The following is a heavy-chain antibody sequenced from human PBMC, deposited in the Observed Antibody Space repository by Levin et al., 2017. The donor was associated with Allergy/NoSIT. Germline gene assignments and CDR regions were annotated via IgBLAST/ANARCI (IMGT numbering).Heavy chain of an antibody. CDR1: GFIFSSYA. Sequence: GGSLRLSCAASGFIFSSYAMHWVRQAPGKGLEWVAVIAYDGSNKDYADSVKGRFTVSRDNSKNTLYLQMNSLRAEDTAVYYCARSILGSYPCFDYWGQGTLVTVSS. V-gene: IGHV3-30*04. D-gene: IGHD3-16*01. CDR3: ARSILGSYPCFDY. CDR2: IAYDGSNK. J-gene: IGHJ4*02.